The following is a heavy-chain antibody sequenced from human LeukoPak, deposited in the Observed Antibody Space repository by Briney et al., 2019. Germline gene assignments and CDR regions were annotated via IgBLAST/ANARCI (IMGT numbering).Heavy chain of an antibody. D-gene: IGHD3-22*01. Sequence: PGGSLRPSCAASGFTFNNAWMSWVRQAPGKGLEWVGRIKSKTDGGTIDYAAPVKGRFTISRDDSKNTLYLQMNSLKTEDTAVYYCTTIYDSSGSIDYWGQGTLVTVSS. J-gene: IGHJ4*02. V-gene: IGHV3-15*01. CDR1: GFTFNNAW. CDR3: TTIYDSSGSIDY. CDR2: IKSKTDGGTI.